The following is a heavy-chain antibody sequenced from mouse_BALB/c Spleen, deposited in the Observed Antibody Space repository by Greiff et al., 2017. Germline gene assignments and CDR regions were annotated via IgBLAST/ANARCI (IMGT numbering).Heavy chain of an antibody. Sequence: DVMLVESGGGLVQPGGSLKLSCAASGFTFSSYGMSWVRQTPDKRLELVATINSNGGSTYYPDSVKGRFTISRDNAKNTLYLQMSSLKSEDTAMYYCAREGGALPYAMDYWGQGTSVTVSS. CDR2: INSNGGST. V-gene: IGHV5-6-3*01. CDR1: GFTFSSYG. D-gene: IGHD1-2*01. CDR3: AREGGALPYAMDY. J-gene: IGHJ4*01.